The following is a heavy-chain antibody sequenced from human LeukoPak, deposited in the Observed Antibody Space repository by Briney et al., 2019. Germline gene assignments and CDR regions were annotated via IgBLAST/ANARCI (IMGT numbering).Heavy chain of an antibody. V-gene: IGHV4-59*01. CDR1: GDSISSYY. CDR3: AREYSDAFDI. D-gene: IGHD2-15*01. J-gene: IGHJ3*02. Sequence: PSETLSLTCTVSGDSISSYYWSWIRQPPGKGLEWIGSLYYSGSTNFNPSLKSRVTISVDTSKNQFSLNLTSVTAADTAVYYCAREYSDAFDIWGQGTMVTVSS. CDR2: LYYSGST.